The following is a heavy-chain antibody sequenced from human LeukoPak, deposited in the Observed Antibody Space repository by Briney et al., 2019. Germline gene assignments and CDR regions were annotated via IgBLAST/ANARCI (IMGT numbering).Heavy chain of an antibody. V-gene: IGHV4-59*01. CDR1: GGSFSGYY. CDR3: ARTDGDYVGYFDY. D-gene: IGHD4-17*01. J-gene: IGHJ4*02. CDR2: IYYSGST. Sequence: SETLSLTCAVYGGSFSGYYWSWIRQPPGKGLEWIGYIYYSGSTNYNPSLKSRVTISVDTSKNQFSLKLSSVTAADTAVYYCARTDGDYVGYFDYWGQGTLVTVSS.